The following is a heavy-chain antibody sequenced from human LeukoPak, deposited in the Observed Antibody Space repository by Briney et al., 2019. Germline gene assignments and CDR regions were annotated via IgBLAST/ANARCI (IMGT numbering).Heavy chain of an antibody. CDR3: ARGDCSSTSCYHAEYFQH. CDR1: GFSFSTYR. CDR2: ISTGSTYV. Sequence: GGSLRLSCAASGFSFSTYRMHWVRQAPGEGLEWVSSISTGSTYVYYADSVKGRFTISRDKTKNSLYLQMNTLRAEDTAVYYCARGDCSSTSCYHAEYFQHWGQGTLVTVSS. V-gene: IGHV3-21*01. J-gene: IGHJ1*01. D-gene: IGHD2-2*01.